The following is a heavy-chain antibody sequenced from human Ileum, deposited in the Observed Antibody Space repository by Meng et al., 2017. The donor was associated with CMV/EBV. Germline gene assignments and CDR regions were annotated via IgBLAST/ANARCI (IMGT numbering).Heavy chain of an antibody. Sequence: GESLKISCAASGFTFNIYHMNWVRQAPGKGLEWVSSISSRSTLIYYADSVKGRFTISRDNAKNSLYLQMNSLRAEDTAVYYCARSKYCSGGSCYYFDYWGQGTLVTVSS. CDR1: GFTFNIYH. V-gene: IGHV3-21*01. D-gene: IGHD2-15*01. CDR3: ARSKYCSGGSCYYFDY. CDR2: ISSRSTLI. J-gene: IGHJ4*02.